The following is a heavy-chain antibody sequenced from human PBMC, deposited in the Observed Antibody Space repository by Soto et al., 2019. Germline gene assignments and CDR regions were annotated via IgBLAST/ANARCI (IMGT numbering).Heavy chain of an antibody. Sequence: XCAXSGYSIXXXYYXGWIRQPPGKXXEWIGIIYHSGNTYYNPSLKSRVSISLDTXXNHFSLELTSVTAADTAVYYCARVKLAHRGGFDYWGLGTLVTVSS. CDR1: GYSIXXXYY. CDR3: ARVKLAHRGGFDY. V-gene: IGHV4-38-2*01. J-gene: IGHJ4*02. D-gene: IGHD2-15*01. CDR2: IYHSGNT.